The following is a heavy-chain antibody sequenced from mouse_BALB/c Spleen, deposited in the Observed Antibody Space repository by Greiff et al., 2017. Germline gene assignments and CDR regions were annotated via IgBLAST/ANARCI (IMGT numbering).Heavy chain of an antibody. CDR2: IWGGGST. Sequence: VKLQESGPGLVAPSQSLSITCTVSGFSLSRYSVHWVRQPPGKGLEWLGMIWGGGSTDYNSALKSRLSISKDNSKSQVFLKMNSLQTDDTAMYYCARDYDYDEPYYYAMDYWGQGTSVTVSS. CDR3: ARDYDYDEPYYYAMDY. J-gene: IGHJ4*01. CDR1: GFSLSRYS. V-gene: IGHV2-6-4*01. D-gene: IGHD2-4*01.